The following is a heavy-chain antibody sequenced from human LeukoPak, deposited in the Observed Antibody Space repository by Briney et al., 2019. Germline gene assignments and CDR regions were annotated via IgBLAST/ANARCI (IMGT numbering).Heavy chain of an antibody. Sequence: ASVKVSCKASEYTFTSYDINWVRQATGQGLEWMGWMNPNSGNTGYAQKFQGRVTITRNTSISTAYMELSSLRSEDTAVYYCARYYYGSGSDYWGQGTLVTVSS. CDR3: ARYYYGSGSDY. CDR1: EYTFTSYD. D-gene: IGHD3-10*01. J-gene: IGHJ4*02. CDR2: MNPNSGNT. V-gene: IGHV1-8*03.